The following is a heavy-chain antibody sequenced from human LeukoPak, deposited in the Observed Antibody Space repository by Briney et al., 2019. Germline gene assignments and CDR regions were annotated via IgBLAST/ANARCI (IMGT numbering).Heavy chain of an antibody. CDR2: INPNSGGT. CDR1: GYTFTGYY. D-gene: IGHD3-16*01. CDR3: ATWGLHFDI. J-gene: IGHJ3*02. V-gene: IGHV1-2*02. Sequence: GASVKVSCKASGYTFTGYYMHWVRQAPGQGLEWMGWINPNSGGTNYAQKFQGGVTMTRDTSINTAYMELSRLTSDDTAVYFCATWGLHFDIWGQGTMVTVAS.